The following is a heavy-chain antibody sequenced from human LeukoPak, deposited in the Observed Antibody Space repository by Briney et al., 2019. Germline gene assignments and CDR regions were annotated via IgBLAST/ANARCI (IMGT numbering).Heavy chain of an antibody. CDR1: GYAFTAYY. V-gene: IGHV1-2*02. CDR3: ATHTMVRGGRTYYYYYMDV. Sequence: ASVKVSCKASGYAFTAYYLHWVRQATGQGLEWMGWINPNSGDPNYAQNFQGRVIMTTDTSTSTAYMELRSLRSDDTAVYYCATHTMVRGGRTYYYYYMDVWGKGTTVTISS. D-gene: IGHD3-10*01. CDR2: INPNSGDP. J-gene: IGHJ6*03.